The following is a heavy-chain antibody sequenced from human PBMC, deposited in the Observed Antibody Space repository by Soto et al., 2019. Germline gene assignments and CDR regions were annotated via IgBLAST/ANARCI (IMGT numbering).Heavy chain of an antibody. Sequence: QVQLVQSGAEVKKPESSVKVSCKTSGGTFVRHVISWVRQAPGQGPEWMGKINPLSGIPNYAQKFQDRVTFTADTDSSTAYMELSSLRSDDTAVYYCAPPACAATWCSPSHNLDPWGQGTLVTVSS. V-gene: IGHV1-69*09. CDR2: INPLSGIP. D-gene: IGHD2-8*02. J-gene: IGHJ5*02. CDR3: APPACAATWCSPSHNLDP. CDR1: GGTFVRHV.